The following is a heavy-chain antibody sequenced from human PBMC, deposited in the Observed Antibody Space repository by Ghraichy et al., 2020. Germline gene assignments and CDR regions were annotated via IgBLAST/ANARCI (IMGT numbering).Heavy chain of an antibody. Sequence: SQTLSLTCTVSGGSISSSSYYWGWIRQPPGKGLEWIGSIHYSGSPSYNPSLMSRVTISIDTSRNQFSLELRSVTAADTAVYCCAKASKGAYTGSDYWGQGTLVTVSS. D-gene: IGHD2-21*01. CDR2: IHYSGSP. V-gene: IGHV4-39*01. J-gene: IGHJ4*02. CDR1: GGSISSSSYY. CDR3: AKASKGAYTGSDY.